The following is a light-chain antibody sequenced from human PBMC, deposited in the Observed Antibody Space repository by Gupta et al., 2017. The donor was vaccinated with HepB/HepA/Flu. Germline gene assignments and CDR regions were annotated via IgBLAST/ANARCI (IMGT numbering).Light chain of an antibody. CDR2: DNN. Sequence: QSVLTQPPSVSGAPGQRFTIFCPGSSPNIGAGYAVHWYKHLRGTAPRLLISDNNNRPSGVPDRFSGSKSGTSAALAITGLQAEDEADYYCQSYDSTVSGPWVFGGGTKLTVL. CDR3: QSYDSTVSGPWV. V-gene: IGLV1-40*01. J-gene: IGLJ3*02. CDR1: SPNIGAGYA.